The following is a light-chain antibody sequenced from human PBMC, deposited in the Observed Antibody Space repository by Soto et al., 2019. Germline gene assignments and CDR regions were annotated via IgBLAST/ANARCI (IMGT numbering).Light chain of an antibody. CDR3: QQRSSWPRT. CDR1: QSVGRF. V-gene: IGKV3-11*01. J-gene: IGKJ1*01. Sequence: EIVLTQSPATLSLSPGEGATLSCSASQSVGRFFAWYQQKPGQAPRLLIYDASNRATGIPARFSGSGSGTDFTLTISSLEPEDFALYYCQQRSSWPRTFGRGTKVEIK. CDR2: DAS.